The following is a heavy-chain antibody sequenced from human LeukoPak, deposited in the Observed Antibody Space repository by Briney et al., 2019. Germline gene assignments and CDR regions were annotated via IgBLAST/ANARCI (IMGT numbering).Heavy chain of an antibody. D-gene: IGHD4-11*01. Sequence: PSETLSLTCTVSGGSISSYYWSWIRQPPGKGLEWIGYIYYSGSTNYNPSLKSRVTIAVDTSKNQFSLMLTSVTAADTAVYYCARLHPGDDWGQGTQVTVS. V-gene: IGHV4-59*12. CDR3: ARLHPGDD. J-gene: IGHJ4*02. CDR1: GGSISSYY. CDR2: IYYSGST.